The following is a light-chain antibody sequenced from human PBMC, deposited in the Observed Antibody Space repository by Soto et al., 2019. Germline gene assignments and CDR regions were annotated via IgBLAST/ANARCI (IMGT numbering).Light chain of an antibody. CDR2: DVS. J-gene: IGLJ1*01. CDR1: SSDVGGYNF. CDR3: SSYTSSNTHV. V-gene: IGLV2-14*01. Sequence: QSALTQPASVYGSPGQSITISCTGGSSDVGGYNFVSWYQEHPGKAPKLMIYDVSNRPSGVSNRFSGSKSGNTASLTISGLQAEDEADYYCSSYTSSNTHVFGTGTKLTVL.